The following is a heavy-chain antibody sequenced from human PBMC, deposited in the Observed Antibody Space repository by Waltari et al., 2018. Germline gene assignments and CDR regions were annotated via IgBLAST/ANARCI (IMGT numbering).Heavy chain of an antibody. CDR1: GFTFSSYD. CDR2: IWYDGSNK. CDR3: AKSEGATS. J-gene: IGHJ5*02. Sequence: QVQLVESGGGVVQSGGCRRISWAASGFTFSSYDMHWVRQAPGKGLEWVAVIWYDGSNKYYADSVKGRFTISRDNSKSTLYLQMNSLRAEDTAMYYCAKSEGATSWGQGTLVTVSS. V-gene: IGHV3-30*02. D-gene: IGHD1-26*01.